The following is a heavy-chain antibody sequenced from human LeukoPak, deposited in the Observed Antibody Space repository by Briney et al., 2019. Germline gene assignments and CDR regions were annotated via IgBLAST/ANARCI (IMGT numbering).Heavy chain of an antibody. CDR2: ITGSGGST. V-gene: IGHV3-23*01. J-gene: IGHJ4*02. CDR3: AKDWRGNLHSSPDH. D-gene: IGHD6-19*01. CDR1: GFTFSNYA. Sequence: PGGSLRLSCAASGFTFSNYAMSWVRQAPGKGLEWVSGITGSGGSTDYADSVKGRFTISRDNSKNTLYRQMNSLRAEDTAVYYCAKDWRGNLHSSPDHWGQGTLVTVSS.